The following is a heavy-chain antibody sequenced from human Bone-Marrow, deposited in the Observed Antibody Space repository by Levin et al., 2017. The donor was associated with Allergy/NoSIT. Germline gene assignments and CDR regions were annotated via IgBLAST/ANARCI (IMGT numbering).Heavy chain of an antibody. CDR1: GASINNHH. J-gene: IGHJ6*03. CDR2: LYKSSSA. D-gene: IGHD3-10*01. V-gene: IGHV4-59*11. Sequence: PGGSLRLSCTVSGASINNHHWSWIRQPPGKGLEWIGYLYKSSSANLNPSLKSRVTVSADMSKNQFSLSLNSVTAADTAIYYCARQAYGTRYYSRSPKNKQDDYYYMDVWGRGTTVTVSS. CDR3: ARQAYGTRYYSRSPKNKQDDYYYMDV.